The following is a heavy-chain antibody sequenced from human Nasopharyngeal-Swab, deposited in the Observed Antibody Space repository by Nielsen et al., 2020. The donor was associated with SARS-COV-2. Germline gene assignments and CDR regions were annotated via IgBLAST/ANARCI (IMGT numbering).Heavy chain of an antibody. CDR3: ARDGGNSSSWYWYYYYYMDV. V-gene: IGHV3-21*01. CDR1: GFTFSSYS. CDR2: ISSSSSYI. J-gene: IGHJ6*03. D-gene: IGHD6-13*01. Sequence: GESLKISCAASGFTFSSYSMNWVRQAPGKGLEWASSISSSSSYIYYADSVKGPFTISRDNAKNSLYLQMNSLRAEDTAVYYCARDGGNSSSWYWYYYYYMDVWGKGTTVTVSS.